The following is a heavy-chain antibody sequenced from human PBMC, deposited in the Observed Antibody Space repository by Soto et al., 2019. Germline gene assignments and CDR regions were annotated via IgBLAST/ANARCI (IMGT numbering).Heavy chain of an antibody. J-gene: IGHJ4*02. CDR2: IYYSGST. Sequence: SETLSLTCTVSGGSISSSSYYWGWIRQPPGKGLEWIGSIYYSGSTYYNPSLKSRVTISVDTSKNQFSLKLSSVTAADTAVYYCARRGYSYGSPLFDYWGQGTLVTVS. CDR3: ARRGYSYGSPLFDY. V-gene: IGHV4-39*01. CDR1: GGSISSSSYY. D-gene: IGHD5-18*01.